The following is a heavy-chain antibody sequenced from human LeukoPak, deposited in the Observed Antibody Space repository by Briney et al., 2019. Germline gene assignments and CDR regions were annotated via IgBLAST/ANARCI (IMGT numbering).Heavy chain of an antibody. V-gene: IGHV4-34*01. CDR3: ASSSSTDPQLDP. CDR2: INHSGST. J-gene: IGHJ5*02. CDR1: GGSFNNYY. D-gene: IGHD4-11*01. Sequence: TSSETLSLTCAVYGGSFNNYYWNWIRQPPGKGLEWIGEINHSGSTKYNPSLKSRLTISVDTSKNQFSLKVTSVTAADTAVYYCASSSSTDPQLDPWGQGTLVTVSS.